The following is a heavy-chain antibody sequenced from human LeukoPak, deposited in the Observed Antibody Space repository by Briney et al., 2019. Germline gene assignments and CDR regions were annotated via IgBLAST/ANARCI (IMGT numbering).Heavy chain of an antibody. CDR3: ARDLMALADSSGYYFDY. D-gene: IGHD3-22*01. CDR2: IIPIFGTA. V-gene: IGHV1-69*13. J-gene: IGHJ4*02. Sequence: GASVKVSCKASGGTFSSYAISWVRQAPGQGLEWMGGIIPIFGTANYAQKFQGRVTITADESTCTAYMELSSLRSEDTAVYYCARDLMALADSSGYYFDYWGQGTLVTVSS. CDR1: GGTFSSYA.